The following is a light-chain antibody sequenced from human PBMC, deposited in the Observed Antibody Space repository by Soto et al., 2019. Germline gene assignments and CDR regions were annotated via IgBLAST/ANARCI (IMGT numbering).Light chain of an antibody. CDR3: TKYNRAPFLFS. CDR2: ATS. CDR1: QGMTNN. V-gene: IGKV1-27*01. J-gene: IGKJ3*01. Sequence: DIQMTQSPSSLSASVGDRVTITCRASQGMTNNYVWYQQKPGKAPTLLLYATSSLHSGVPSRFSGSGSGTYFTLTIRSLQPDDVATQYCTKYNRAPFLFSFGPGTKVELK.